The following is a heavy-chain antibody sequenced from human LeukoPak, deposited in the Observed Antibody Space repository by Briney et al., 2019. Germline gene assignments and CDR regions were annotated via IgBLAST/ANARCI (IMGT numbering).Heavy chain of an antibody. CDR2: IYPGDSDT. CDR3: ARRVGSMASDAFDI. Sequence: GESQKISCKGSGYSFTSYWIGWVRKMPGKGLEWMGIIYPGDSDTRYSPSFQGQVTISADKSISTAYLQWSSLKASDTATYYCARRVGSMASDAFDIWGQGTMVTVSS. CDR1: GYSFTSYW. D-gene: IGHD2/OR15-2a*01. V-gene: IGHV5-51*01. J-gene: IGHJ3*02.